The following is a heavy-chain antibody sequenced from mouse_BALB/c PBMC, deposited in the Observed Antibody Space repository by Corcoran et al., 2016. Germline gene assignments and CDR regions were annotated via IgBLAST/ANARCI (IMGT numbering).Heavy chain of an antibody. D-gene: IGHD1-1*01. CDR2: IYWDDDK. J-gene: IGHJ1*01. Sequence: QVTLKESGPGILQPSQTLSLNCSFSGFSLSTSGMGVSWIRQPSGKGLEWLAHIYWDDDKRYNPSLKSRLTISKDTSRNQVFLKITSVDTADTATYYCARRARGYGSRRRYFDVWGAGTTVTVSS. V-gene: IGHV8-12*01. CDR1: GFSLSTSGMG. CDR3: ARRARGYGSRRRYFDV.